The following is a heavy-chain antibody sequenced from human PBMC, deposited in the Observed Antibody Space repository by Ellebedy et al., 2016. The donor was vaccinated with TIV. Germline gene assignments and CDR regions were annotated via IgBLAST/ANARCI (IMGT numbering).Heavy chain of an antibody. V-gene: IGHV3-74*01. J-gene: IGHJ4*03. Sequence: GESRKISCAASGFTFSNYWIHWVRQAPGKGLVWLSRINRDGSSANYADSVKGRFTLSRDNAKNSLYLQMSSLRAEDTAVYYCARDQGWAYPGSTRFDYWGQGTLVTVSS. CDR3: ARDQGWAYPGSTRFDY. CDR2: INRDGSSA. D-gene: IGHD3-10*01. CDR1: GFTFSNYW.